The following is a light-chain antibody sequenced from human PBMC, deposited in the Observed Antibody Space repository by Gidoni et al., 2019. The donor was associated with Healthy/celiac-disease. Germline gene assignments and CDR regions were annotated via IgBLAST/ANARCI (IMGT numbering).Light chain of an antibody. CDR1: SSDVGSYNL. J-gene: IGLJ2*01. CDR2: EGS. V-gene: IGLV2-23*01. Sequence: SALTQPASVSGSPGPSITISCTGTSSDVGSYNLVSWYQQHPGKAPKLMIYEGSKRPSGVSNRFSGSKSGNTASLTISGLQAEDEADYYCCSYAGSFVVFGGGTKLTVL. CDR3: CSYAGSFVV.